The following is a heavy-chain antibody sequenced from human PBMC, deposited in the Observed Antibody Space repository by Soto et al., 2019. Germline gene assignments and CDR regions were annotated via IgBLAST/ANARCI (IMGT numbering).Heavy chain of an antibody. V-gene: IGHV5-51*01. CDR1: GYTFTTYW. J-gene: IGHJ4*02. D-gene: IGHD3-22*01. CDR3: GRLDSSYYFDY. Sequence: PGESLKISCKGSGYTFTTYWIGWVRQMPGKGLEWMGIIYPGDSDTTYSPSFQGQVTISADKSISTAYLQWNSLKASDSGMYYCGRLDSSYYFDYWGQGTLVTVSS. CDR2: IYPGDSDT.